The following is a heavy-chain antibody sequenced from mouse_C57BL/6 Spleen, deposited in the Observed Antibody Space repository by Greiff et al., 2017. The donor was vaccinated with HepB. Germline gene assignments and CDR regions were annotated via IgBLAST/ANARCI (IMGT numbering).Heavy chain of an antibody. CDR1: GYTFTDYN. V-gene: IGHV1-22*01. Sequence: EVQLQQSGPELVKPGASVKMSCKASGYTFTDYNMHWVKQSHGKSLEWIGYINPNNGGTSYNQKFKGKATLTVNKSSSTAYMELRSLTSEDSAVYYCASPLNWDGGAVDYWGQGTTLTVSS. J-gene: IGHJ2*01. CDR2: INPNNGGT. CDR3: ASPLNWDGGAVDY. D-gene: IGHD4-1*01.